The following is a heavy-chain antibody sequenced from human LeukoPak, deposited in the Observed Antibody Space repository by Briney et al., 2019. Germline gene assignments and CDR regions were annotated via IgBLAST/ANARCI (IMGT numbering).Heavy chain of an antibody. J-gene: IGHJ4*02. CDR2: INPNSGGT. Sequence: GASVKVSCKVSGYTLTELSMHWVRQAPGQGLEWMGWINPNSGGTNYAQKFQGRVTMTRDTSISTAYMELSRLRSDDTAVYYCARDRRVGIVVVPADYWGQGTLLTVSS. CDR1: GYTLTELS. CDR3: ARDRRVGIVVVPADY. D-gene: IGHD2-2*03. V-gene: IGHV1-2*02.